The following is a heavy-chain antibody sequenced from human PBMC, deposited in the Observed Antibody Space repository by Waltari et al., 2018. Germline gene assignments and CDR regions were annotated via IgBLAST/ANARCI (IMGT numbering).Heavy chain of an antibody. J-gene: IGHJ4*02. D-gene: IGHD2-8*01. CDR2: ITQDGRAK. V-gene: IGHV3-7*01. CDR3: ARLLDGVCVLPTFCFYY. Sequence: EVQLVEAGGGEVQPGGSLRLYCAGSGLNLCSYGMSWVGPAQGKGLEWVANITQDGRAKYYVDSVKGRFTISRDSAKSSLYLPLNSLRAEDSAVYYCARLLDGVCVLPTFCFYYSSQRPLLTVSS. CDR1: GLNLCSYG.